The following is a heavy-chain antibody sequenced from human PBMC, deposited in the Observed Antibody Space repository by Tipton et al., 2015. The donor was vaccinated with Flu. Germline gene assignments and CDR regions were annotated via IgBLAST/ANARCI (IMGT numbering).Heavy chain of an antibody. D-gene: IGHD3-10*01. J-gene: IGHJ4*02. CDR3: ARFSVRGESDY. V-gene: IGHV4-4*07. CDR1: GGSMGSYY. Sequence: TLSLTCTVSGGSMGSYYWSWIRQPAGKGLEWIGRIYTSGTTKYKPSLESRVTMSVDTSKNQFSLKMSSVTAADTAVYYCARFSVRGESDYWGQGTLVTVSS. CDR2: IYTSGTT.